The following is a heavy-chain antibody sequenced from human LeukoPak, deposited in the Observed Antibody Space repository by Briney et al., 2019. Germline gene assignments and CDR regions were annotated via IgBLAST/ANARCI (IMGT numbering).Heavy chain of an antibody. CDR3: ARVPPEYYDILTGYPDY. D-gene: IGHD3-9*01. Sequence: GASVKVSCKASGYTFTSYGICWIRQAPGQGLEWMGWISAYNGITNYAQKLQDRVTMTTDTSTSTAYMELRSLRSDDTAVYYCARVPPEYYDILTGYPDYWGQGILVTVSS. V-gene: IGHV1-18*01. CDR1: GYTFTSYG. J-gene: IGHJ4*02. CDR2: ISAYNGIT.